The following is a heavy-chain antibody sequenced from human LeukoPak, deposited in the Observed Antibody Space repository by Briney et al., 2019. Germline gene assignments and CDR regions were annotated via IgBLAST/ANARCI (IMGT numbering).Heavy chain of an antibody. CDR2: IIPIFGTA. V-gene: IGHV1-69*05. D-gene: IGHD3-3*01. Sequence: ASVKVSCKASGGTFSSYAISWVRQAPGQGLEWMGGIIPIFGTANYAQKFQGRVTITTDESTSTAYMELSSLRSEDTAVYYCAAVLRITIFGAARSAFDIWGQGTMVTVSS. J-gene: IGHJ3*02. CDR1: GGTFSSYA. CDR3: AAVLRITIFGAARSAFDI.